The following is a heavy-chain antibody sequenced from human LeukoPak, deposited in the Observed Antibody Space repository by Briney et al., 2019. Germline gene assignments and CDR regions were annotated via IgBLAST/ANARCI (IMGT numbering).Heavy chain of an antibody. CDR2: IHYSGNT. D-gene: IGHD3-10*01. V-gene: IGHV4-39*01. Sequence: PSDTLSLTCTVCGGSISSSDYYCGWIRQPPGKGLERIGSIHYSGNTCYNPSLKSRVTISVDTSKNQFSLKLSSVTAADTAVYYCASYYASGSSRFDYWGQGTLVTVSS. CDR1: GGSISSSDYY. CDR3: ASYYASGSSRFDY. J-gene: IGHJ4*02.